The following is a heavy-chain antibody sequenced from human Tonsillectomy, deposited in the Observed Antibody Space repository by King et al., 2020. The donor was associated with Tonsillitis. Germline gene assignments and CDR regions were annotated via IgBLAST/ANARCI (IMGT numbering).Heavy chain of an antibody. CDR2: ISGSGCST. Sequence: EVQLVESGGGLVQPGGSLRLSCAAPGFTFSSYAMSWVRQAPGKGLEWVSAISGSGCSTFYADSVKGRFTISRDNSKNTLYLQMNSLRAEDTAVYYCAKAGPRHQEAFDYWGQGTLVTVSS. J-gene: IGHJ4*02. CDR3: AKAGPRHQEAFDY. CDR1: GFTFSSYA. V-gene: IGHV3-23*04.